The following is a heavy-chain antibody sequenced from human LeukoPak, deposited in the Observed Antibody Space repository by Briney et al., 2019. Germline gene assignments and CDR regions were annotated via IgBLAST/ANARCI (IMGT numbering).Heavy chain of an antibody. CDR2: ISSSSSTI. D-gene: IGHD2-2*01. CDR3: ARDWRYCSSTSCEGPRGY. J-gene: IGHJ4*02. Sequence: GGSLRLSCAASGFTFSSYSMNWVRQAPGKGLEWVSYISSSSSTIYYADSVKGRFTISRDNAKNSLYLQMNSLRAEDTAVYYCARDWRYCSSTSCEGPRGYWGQGTLVTVSS. CDR1: GFTFSSYS. V-gene: IGHV3-48*01.